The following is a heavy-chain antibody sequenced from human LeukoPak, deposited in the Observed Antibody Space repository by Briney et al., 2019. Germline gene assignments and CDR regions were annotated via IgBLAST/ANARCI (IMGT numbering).Heavy chain of an antibody. D-gene: IGHD5-12*01. V-gene: IGHV1-58*02. CDR2: IVVGSGNT. CDR1: GFTFTSSA. CDR3: AADLNGGYDYNY. J-gene: IGHJ4*02. Sequence: SVKVSCKASGFTFTSSAMQWVRQARGQRLEWIGWIVVGSGNTNYAQKFQERVTITRDMSTSTAYMELSSLRSEDTTVYYCAADLNGGYDYNYWGQGTLVTVSS.